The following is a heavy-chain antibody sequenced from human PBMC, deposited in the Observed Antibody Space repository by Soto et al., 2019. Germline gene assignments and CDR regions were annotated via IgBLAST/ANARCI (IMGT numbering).Heavy chain of an antibody. V-gene: IGHV4-30-4*01. CDR3: ASIWFGDFDY. J-gene: IGHJ4*01. CDR2: FHSSGAT. CDR1: RGSMGRGDYY. Sequence: SENLSLRCTGSRGSMGRGDYYWSWTRQPPGKGLEWIGYFHSSGATYKDPSLKSRVTISVDTSKNQISLKLDSVTAADTAVYYCASIWFGDFDYWGHGTLVTVS. D-gene: IGHD3-10*01.